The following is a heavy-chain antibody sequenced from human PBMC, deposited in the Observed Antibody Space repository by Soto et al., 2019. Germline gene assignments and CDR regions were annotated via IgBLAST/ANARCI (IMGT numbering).Heavy chain of an antibody. CDR2: ISGIGGST. J-gene: IGHJ4*02. V-gene: IGHV3-23*01. Sequence: PGGSLRLSCAASGFTFTDYALSWVRQAPGKGLEWVATISGIGGSTYLADSVKGRLSISRDNSKNTVSLLMNSLRAEDTAVYFCARGSSGYISSWYYFDYWGRGTL. CDR1: GFTFTDYA. D-gene: IGHD6-13*01. CDR3: ARGSSGYISSWYYFDY.